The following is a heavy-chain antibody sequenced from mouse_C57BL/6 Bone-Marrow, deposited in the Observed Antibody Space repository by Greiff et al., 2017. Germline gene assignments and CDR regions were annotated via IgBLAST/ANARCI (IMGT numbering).Heavy chain of an antibody. D-gene: IGHD2-1*01. J-gene: IGHJ2*01. CDR1: GFNIKDDY. CDR2: IDPENGDT. Sequence: VQLQQSGAELVRPGASVKLSCTASGFNIKDDYMHWVKQRPEQGLEWIGWIDPENGDTEYASKFQGKATITADTSSNTAYLQLSSLTSEDTAVYYCAGVYYGNYWGQGTTLTVSS. CDR3: AGVYYGNY. V-gene: IGHV14-4*01.